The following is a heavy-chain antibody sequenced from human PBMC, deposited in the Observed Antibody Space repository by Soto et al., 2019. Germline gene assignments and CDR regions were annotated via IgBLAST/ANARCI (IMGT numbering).Heavy chain of an antibody. J-gene: IGHJ3*01. CDR1: GFTFRTDG. V-gene: IGHV3-30*03. D-gene: IGHD3-10*01. CDR3: YGKRGTATPHGGDFDV. CDR2: ISYDGSNQ. Sequence: VGSLRPSCTASGFTFRTDGINWVRQAPFPGLDWVAFISYDGSNQPYADSVKGRFTISRDNAKNTLYLQMSSLRVEDTAVYFCYGKRGTATPHGGDFDVWGLGTVVTVSS.